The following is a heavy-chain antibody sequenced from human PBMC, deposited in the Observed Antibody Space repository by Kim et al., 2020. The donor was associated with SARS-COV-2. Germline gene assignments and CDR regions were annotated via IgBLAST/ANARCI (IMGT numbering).Heavy chain of an antibody. CDR3: ARVLSPFGARYDTMGY. Sequence: GGSLRLSCAASGFTFSSYSMNWVRQAPGKGLEWVSSISSSSSYIYYADSVKGRFTISRDNAKNSLYLQMNSLRAEDTAVYYCARVLSPFGARYDTMGYWGQGTLVTVSS. V-gene: IGHV3-21*01. CDR2: ISSSSSYI. J-gene: IGHJ4*02. CDR1: GFTFSSYS. D-gene: IGHD3-10*01.